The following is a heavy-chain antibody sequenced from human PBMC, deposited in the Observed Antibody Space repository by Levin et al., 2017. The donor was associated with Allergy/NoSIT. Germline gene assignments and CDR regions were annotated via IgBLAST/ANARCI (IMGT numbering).Heavy chain of an antibody. D-gene: IGHD1-7*01. CDR1: EFTFSSYA. V-gene: IGHV3-30*04. CDR3: ARDLIEYNWNYFFVY. Sequence: RTGGSLRLSCAASEFTFSSYAMHWVRQAPGKGLEWVAVISYDGINKYYADSVKGRFTLSRDNSKNTLYLQMNSLRTEDTAVYYCARDLIEYNWNYFFVYWGQGTLVTVSS. J-gene: IGHJ4*02. CDR2: ISYDGINK.